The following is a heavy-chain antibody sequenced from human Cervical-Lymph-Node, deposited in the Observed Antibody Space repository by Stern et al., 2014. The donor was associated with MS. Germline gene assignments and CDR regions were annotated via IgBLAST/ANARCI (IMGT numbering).Heavy chain of an antibody. CDR1: GFIFSNSW. CDR3: AREGYCDY. Sequence: EVQLVQSGGGLVQPGGSLRLSCAASGFIFSNSWMSWVRQAPGKGLEWVANTKYDGSEKNYVDSVKGRFPISRDNAKNTLYLQMNSLRAEDPAMYYCAREGYCDYWGQGTLVTVSS. D-gene: IGHD2-15*01. CDR2: TKYDGSEK. J-gene: IGHJ4*02. V-gene: IGHV3-7*01.